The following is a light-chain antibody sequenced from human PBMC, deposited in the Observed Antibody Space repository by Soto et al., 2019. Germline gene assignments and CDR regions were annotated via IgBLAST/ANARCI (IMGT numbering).Light chain of an antibody. Sequence: QSALTQPASVSGSPGQSITISYTGTSSDVGGYNYVSWYQQHPGKVPKLLIYEVSHRPSGISNRFSGSKSGNTASLSISGLQAEDEADYYCSSFTSSATQVFGTGTKVTVL. CDR1: SSDVGGYNY. V-gene: IGLV2-14*01. J-gene: IGLJ1*01. CDR3: SSFTSSATQV. CDR2: EVS.